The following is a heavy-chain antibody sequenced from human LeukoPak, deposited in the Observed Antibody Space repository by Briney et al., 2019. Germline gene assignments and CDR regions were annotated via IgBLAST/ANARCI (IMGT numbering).Heavy chain of an antibody. D-gene: IGHD6-13*01. Sequence: SGGSLRLSCAASGFTVSSNYMSWVRQAPGKGLEWVSVIYSGGSTYYADSVKGRFTISRDNSKNTLYLQMNSLRAEDTAVYYCARGRGYSSSWVADWFDPWGQGTLVTVSS. CDR3: ARGRGYSSSWVADWFDP. CDR1: GFTVSSNY. CDR2: IYSGGST. V-gene: IGHV3-66*01. J-gene: IGHJ5*02.